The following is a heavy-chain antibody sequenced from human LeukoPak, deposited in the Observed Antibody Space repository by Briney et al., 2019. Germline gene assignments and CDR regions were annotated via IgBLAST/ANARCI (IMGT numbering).Heavy chain of an antibody. J-gene: IGHJ5*02. Sequence: SETLSLTCAVYGGSFSGYYWSWIRQPPGKGLEWIGEINHSGSTNYNPSLKSRVTISVDTSKNQFSPKLSSVTAADTAVYYCASLYYDILTGYYSAWGQGTLVTVSS. CDR3: ASLYYDILTGYYSA. CDR2: INHSGST. CDR1: GGSFSGYY. D-gene: IGHD3-9*01. V-gene: IGHV4-34*01.